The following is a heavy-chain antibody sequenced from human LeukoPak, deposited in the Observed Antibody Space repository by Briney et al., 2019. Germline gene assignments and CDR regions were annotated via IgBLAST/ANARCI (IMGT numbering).Heavy chain of an antibody. Sequence: WASVKVSCKASGYIFTRYYVHWARQAPGQGLEWMGMINPSSGDTSYTQKFQGRVTMTRDTSTTTVYMELSSLRSEDTAVYYCVKKANWFFDYWGQGTLVTVSS. CDR2: INPSSGDT. D-gene: IGHD3-9*01. J-gene: IGHJ4*02. CDR3: VKKANWFFDY. CDR1: GYIFTRYY. V-gene: IGHV1-46*03.